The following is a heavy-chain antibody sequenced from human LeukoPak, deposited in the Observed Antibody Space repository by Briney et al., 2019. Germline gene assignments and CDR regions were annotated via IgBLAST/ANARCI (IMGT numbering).Heavy chain of an antibody. J-gene: IGHJ4*02. CDR3: ARERGYNYGYSDY. CDR2: ISSSSTSSNTV. V-gene: IGHV3-48*04. D-gene: IGHD5-18*01. Sequence: GGSLRLSCAASGFTFSSYSMNWVRQAPGKGLEWVSYISSSSTSSNTVYYADSVKGRFTISRDNAKNSLFLQMNSLRAEDTAVYYCARERGYNYGYSDYWGQGTLVNVSS. CDR1: GFTFSSYS.